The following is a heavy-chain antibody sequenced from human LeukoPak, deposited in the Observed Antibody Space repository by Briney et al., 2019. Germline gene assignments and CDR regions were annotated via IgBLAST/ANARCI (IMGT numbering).Heavy chain of an antibody. D-gene: IGHD3-10*01. V-gene: IGHV3-53*05. J-gene: IGHJ4*02. CDR3: ASLWGSMVRDY. CDR1: GFTVSSNY. CDR2: IYSGGST. Sequence: GGSLRLSCAASGFTVSSNYMSWVRQAPGKGLEWVSVIYSGGSTYYTDSVKGRFTIYRDNSKNTLFLQMNSLRAEDTAVYYCASLWGSMVRDYWGQGTLVTVSS.